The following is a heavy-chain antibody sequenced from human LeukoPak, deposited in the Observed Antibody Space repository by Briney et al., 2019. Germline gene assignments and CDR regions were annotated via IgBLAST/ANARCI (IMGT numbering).Heavy chain of an antibody. CDR2: ISGSGGST. CDR1: GFTFSTYA. Sequence: GGSLILSCAASGFTFSTYAMSWVRQAPGKGLEWVSAISGSGGSTYYADSVKGRFTISRGNPKNTLYLQMNSLRAEDTSIYFCAKALEQETVIALDSWGQGTLVTVSS. CDR3: AKALEQETVIALDS. J-gene: IGHJ4*02. V-gene: IGHV3-23*01. D-gene: IGHD6-13*01.